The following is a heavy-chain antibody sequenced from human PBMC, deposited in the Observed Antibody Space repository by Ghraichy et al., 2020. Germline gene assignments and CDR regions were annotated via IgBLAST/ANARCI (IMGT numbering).Heavy chain of an antibody. CDR1: GGTFSSYA. CDR3: ARGVPAAMMMVDWFDP. V-gene: IGHV1-69*13. Sequence: SVKVSCKASGGTFSSYAISWVRQAPGQGLEWMGGIIPIFGTANYAQKFQGRVTITADESTSTAYMELSSLRSEDTAVYYCARGVPAAMMMVDWFDPWGQGTLVTVSS. D-gene: IGHD2-2*01. CDR2: IIPIFGTA. J-gene: IGHJ5*02.